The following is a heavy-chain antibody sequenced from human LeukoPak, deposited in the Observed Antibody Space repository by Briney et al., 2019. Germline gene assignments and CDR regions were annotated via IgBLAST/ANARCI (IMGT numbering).Heavy chain of an antibody. CDR3: ARGLDYYGSESYYFYYGMDV. D-gene: IGHD3-10*01. V-gene: IGHV1-8*01. CDR2: MNPNSGNT. J-gene: IGHJ6*02. CDR1: GYTFTSYD. Sequence: GASVKVSCKASGYTFTSYDINWVRQATGQGLEWMGWMNPNSGNTGYAQKFQGRVTMTRNTSISTAYMELSGLRSEDTAVYYCARGLDYYGSESYYFYYGMDVWGQGTTVTVSS.